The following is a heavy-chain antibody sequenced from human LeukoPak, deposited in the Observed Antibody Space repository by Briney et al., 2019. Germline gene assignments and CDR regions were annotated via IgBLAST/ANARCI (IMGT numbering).Heavy chain of an antibody. CDR1: GFTFSNYA. CDR3: ARMIAAPGTEYFDL. V-gene: IGHV3-30*04. J-gene: IGHJ2*01. Sequence: GGSLRLSCAASGFTFSNYAIHWVRQAPGKGLEWVAVISYDGSNKYYADSVKGRFTISRDNSKNTLYLQMNSLRAEDTAVYYCARMIAAPGTEYFDLWGRGTLVTVSS. CDR2: ISYDGSNK. D-gene: IGHD6-13*01.